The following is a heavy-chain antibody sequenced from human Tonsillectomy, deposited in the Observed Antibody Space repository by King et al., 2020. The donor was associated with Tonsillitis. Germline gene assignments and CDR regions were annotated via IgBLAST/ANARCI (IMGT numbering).Heavy chain of an antibody. CDR3: ARLVPQIGDSGWGEY. Sequence: AQLVQSGAEVKKPGESLKISCKGSGYSFTNYWIGWVRQMPGKGLEWMGIIYPGDSDTRYSPSFQGQVTVSADKSISTAYLHWSSLKASDTAIYYCARLVPQIGDSGWGEYLGQGTLVTVSS. J-gene: IGHJ4*02. D-gene: IGHD4-17*01. CDR2: IYPGDSDT. CDR1: GYSFTNYW. V-gene: IGHV5-51*01.